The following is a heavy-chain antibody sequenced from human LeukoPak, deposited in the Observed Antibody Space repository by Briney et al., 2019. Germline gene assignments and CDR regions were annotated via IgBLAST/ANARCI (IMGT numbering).Heavy chain of an antibody. CDR2: ISYDGSNK. Sequence: GGSLRLSCAASGFTFSSYAMHWVRQAPGKGLEWVAVISYDGSNKYYADSVKGRFTISRDNSKNTLYLQMSSLRAEDTAVYYCARWGYGDRGNYWGQGTLVTVSS. J-gene: IGHJ4*02. CDR3: ARWGYGDRGNY. CDR1: GFTFSSYA. D-gene: IGHD4-17*01. V-gene: IGHV3-30-3*01.